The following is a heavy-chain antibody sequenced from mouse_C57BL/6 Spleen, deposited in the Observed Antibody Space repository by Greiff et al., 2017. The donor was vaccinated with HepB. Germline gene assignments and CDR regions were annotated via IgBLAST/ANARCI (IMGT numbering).Heavy chain of an antibody. CDR3: ARHLNESPFAY. CDR1: GFTFSSYG. V-gene: IGHV5-6*01. CDR2: ISSGGSYT. Sequence: DVQLVESGGDLVKPGGSLKLSCAASGFTFSSYGMSWVRQAPDKRLEWVATISSGGSYTYYPDSVKGRFTISRDNAKNTLYLQMSSLKSEDTAMYYCARHLNESPFAYWGQGTLVTVSA. J-gene: IGHJ3*01.